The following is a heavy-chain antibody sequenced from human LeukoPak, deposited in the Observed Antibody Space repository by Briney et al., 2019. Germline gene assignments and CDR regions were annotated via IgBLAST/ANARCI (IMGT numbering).Heavy chain of an antibody. D-gene: IGHD3-22*01. V-gene: IGHV3-7*03. CDR2: IKQDGSER. Sequence: GGSLRLSCAASGFTFSSFAMSWVRQAPGKGLEWVANIKQDGSERYYVDSVKGRFTISRDNAKNSLYLQMNSLRAEDTAVYYCARDLDYYDSSGYQTYYFDYWGQGTLVTVSS. CDR3: ARDLDYYDSSGYQTYYFDY. J-gene: IGHJ4*02. CDR1: GFTFSSFA.